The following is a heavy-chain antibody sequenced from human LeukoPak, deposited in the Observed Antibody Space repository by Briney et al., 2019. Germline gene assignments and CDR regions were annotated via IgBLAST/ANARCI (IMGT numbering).Heavy chain of an antibody. CDR3: ARDRGSGWYYFDY. Sequence: GGSLRLSCAASGFTFSSCWMHWVRQAPGKGLVWVSRINSDGSSTSYADSVKGRFTISRDNAKNTLYLQMNSLRAEDTAVYYCARDRGSGWYYFDYWGQGTLVTVSS. CDR1: GFTFSSCW. CDR2: INSDGSST. D-gene: IGHD6-19*01. J-gene: IGHJ4*02. V-gene: IGHV3-74*01.